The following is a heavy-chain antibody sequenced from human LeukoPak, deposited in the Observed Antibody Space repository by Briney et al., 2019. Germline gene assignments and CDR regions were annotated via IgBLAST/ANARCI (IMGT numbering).Heavy chain of an antibody. J-gene: IGHJ5*02. Sequence: GGSLRLSCAASGFTFSSYWMHWVRQAPGKGLVWVSRINSDGSSTSYADSVKGRFTISRDNAKNTLYLQMNSLRAEDTAVYYCARMGCSSTSCYRGWFDPWGQGTLVTVSS. D-gene: IGHD2-2*01. CDR2: INSDGSST. CDR3: ARMGCSSTSCYRGWFDP. V-gene: IGHV3-74*01. CDR1: GFTFSSYW.